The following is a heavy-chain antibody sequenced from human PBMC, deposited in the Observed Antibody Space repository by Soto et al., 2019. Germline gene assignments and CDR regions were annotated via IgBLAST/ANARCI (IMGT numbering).Heavy chain of an antibody. J-gene: IGHJ4*02. CDR3: AKDLMVATTTDY. D-gene: IGHD1-1*01. CDR1: GFSFSSYA. V-gene: IGHV3-23*01. CDR2: ISGGGVGT. Sequence: PVGSLRLSCAGSGFSFSSYAMSWVRQAPGKGLEWVSGISGGGVGTYYADSVKGRFTISRDNSKNTLYLQMNSLRAEDTAVYYCAKDLMVATTTDYWGQGTLVTVSS.